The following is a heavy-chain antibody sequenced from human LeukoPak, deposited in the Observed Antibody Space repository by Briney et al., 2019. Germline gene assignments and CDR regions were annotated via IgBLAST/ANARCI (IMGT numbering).Heavy chain of an antibody. CDR1: GFTFSGYA. V-gene: IGHV3-23*01. CDR2: ISGSGGST. D-gene: IGHD3-22*01. J-gene: IGHJ4*02. CDR3: AKDVRYDSSGIFDY. Sequence: GGSLRLSCAVSGFTFSGYAMSWVRQAPGKGLEWASSISGSGGSTHYADSVKGRFTISRDNSKNTLYLQMNSLRAEDTAVYFCAKDVRYDSSGIFDYWGQGTLVTVSS.